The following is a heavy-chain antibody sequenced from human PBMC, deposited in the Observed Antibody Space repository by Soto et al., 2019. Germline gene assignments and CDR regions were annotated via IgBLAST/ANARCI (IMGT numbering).Heavy chain of an antibody. J-gene: IGHJ6*03. V-gene: IGHV1-18*01. CDR2: ISAYNGNT. CDR3: ARANGDPALGYYYYYMDV. CDR1: GCTFTSYG. D-gene: IGHD4-17*01. Sequence: ASVKVSCKASGCTFTSYGISWVRQAPGQGLEWMGWISAYNGNTNYAQKLQGRVTMTTDTSTSTAYMELRSLRSDDTAVYYCARANGDPALGYYYYYMDVWGKGTTVTVSS.